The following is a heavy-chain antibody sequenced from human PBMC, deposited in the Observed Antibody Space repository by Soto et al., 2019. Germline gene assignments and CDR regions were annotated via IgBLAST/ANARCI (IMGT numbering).Heavy chain of an antibody. CDR2: TYYRSKWYN. V-gene: IGHV6-1*01. CDR1: GDSVSSNSAA. D-gene: IGHD3-9*01. Sequence: PSQTLSLTCAISGDSVSSNSAAWNWIRQSPSRGLEWLGRTYYRSKWYNDYAVSVKSRITINPDTSKNQFSLQLNSVTPEDTAVYYCARDPQHYDILTAFYFDYWGQGTLVTVSS. CDR3: ARDPQHYDILTAFYFDY. J-gene: IGHJ4*02.